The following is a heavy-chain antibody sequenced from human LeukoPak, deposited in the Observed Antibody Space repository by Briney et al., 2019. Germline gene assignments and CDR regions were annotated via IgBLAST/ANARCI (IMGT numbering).Heavy chain of an antibody. Sequence: ASVKVSCKVSGYTLTELSMHWVRQAPGKGLEWMGGFDPEDGETIYAQKFQGRVTMTEDTSTDTGYMELSSLRSEDTAVYYCATIPPMARGVFDYWGQGTLVTVSS. CDR3: ATIPPMARGVFDY. CDR2: FDPEDGET. J-gene: IGHJ4*02. V-gene: IGHV1-24*01. D-gene: IGHD3-10*01. CDR1: GYTLTELS.